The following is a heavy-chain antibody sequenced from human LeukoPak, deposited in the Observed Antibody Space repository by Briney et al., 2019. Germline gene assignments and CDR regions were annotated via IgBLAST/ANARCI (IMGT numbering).Heavy chain of an antibody. CDR3: ATSSGYYYPFDY. D-gene: IGHD3-22*01. J-gene: IGHJ4*02. Sequence: SVKVSCKASGGSFSSYAISWVRQAPGQGLEWMGRIIPIFGTANYAQKFQGRVTITTDESTSTAYMELSSLRSEDTAVYYCATSSGYYYPFDYWGQGTLVTVSS. CDR2: IIPIFGTA. CDR1: GGSFSSYA. V-gene: IGHV1-69*05.